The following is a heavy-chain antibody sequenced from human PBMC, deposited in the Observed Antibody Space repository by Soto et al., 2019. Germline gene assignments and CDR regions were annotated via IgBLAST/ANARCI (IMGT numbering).Heavy chain of an antibody. D-gene: IGHD1-1*01. V-gene: IGHV5-51*01. CDR3: PRTEQTSHYYYALDV. CDR1: GYRFTTYW. CDR2: IHPGDSDT. Sequence: GESLKISCKVSGYRFTTYWIAWVRQMPGKGLEWMGIIHPGDSDTRYSPSFQGQVTISADKSVGTAFLQWSRLKASDTATYCCPRTEQTSHYYYALDVWGQGTTVTVSS. J-gene: IGHJ6*02.